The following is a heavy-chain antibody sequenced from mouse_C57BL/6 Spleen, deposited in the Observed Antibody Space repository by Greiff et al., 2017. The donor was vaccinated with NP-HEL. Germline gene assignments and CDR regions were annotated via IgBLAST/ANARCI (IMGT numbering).Heavy chain of an antibody. CDR1: GFTFSDYG. J-gene: IGHJ2*01. Sequence: EVKLMESGGGLVKPGGPLKLSCAASGFTFSDYGMHWVRQAPEKGLEWVAYISSGSSTIYYADTVKGRFTISRDNAKNTLFLQMTSLRSEDTAMYYCARHYDYFDYWGQGTTLTVSS. CDR3: ARHYDYFDY. CDR2: ISSGSSTI. D-gene: IGHD1-2*01. V-gene: IGHV5-17*01.